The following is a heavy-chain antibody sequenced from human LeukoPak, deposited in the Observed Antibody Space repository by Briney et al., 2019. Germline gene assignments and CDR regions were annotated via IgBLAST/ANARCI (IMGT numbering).Heavy chain of an antibody. J-gene: IGHJ4*02. D-gene: IGHD5-18*01. Sequence: PSETLSLTCTVSGGSISSYYWSWIRQPPGKGLEWIGYIYYSGNTNYNPSLKSRVTISVDTSKNQFSLKLSSVTAADTAVYYCARDQLQLWSFFDYWGQGTLVTVSS. CDR3: ARDQLQLWSFFDY. CDR1: GGSISSYY. V-gene: IGHV4-59*01. CDR2: IYYSGNT.